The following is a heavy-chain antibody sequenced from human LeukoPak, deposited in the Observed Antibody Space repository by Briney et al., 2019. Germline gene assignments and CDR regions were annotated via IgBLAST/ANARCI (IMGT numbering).Heavy chain of an antibody. CDR3: AREIAAAGTWWFDP. J-gene: IGHJ5*02. CDR2: IYYSGST. Sequence: SETLSLTCTVSGGSISSYYWSWIRQPPGKGLEWIGYIYYSGSTNYNPSLKSRATISVDTSKNQFSLKLSSVTAADTAVYYCAREIAAAGTWWFDPWGQGTLVTVSS. CDR1: GGSISSYY. D-gene: IGHD6-13*01. V-gene: IGHV4-59*01.